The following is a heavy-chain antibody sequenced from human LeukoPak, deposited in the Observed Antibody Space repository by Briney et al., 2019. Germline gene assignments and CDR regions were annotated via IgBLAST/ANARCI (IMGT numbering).Heavy chain of an antibody. CDR3: ARTADGSGSYSDY. CDR1: GGSISSGGYY. V-gene: IGHV4-31*03. D-gene: IGHD3-10*01. CDR2: IYYSGST. Sequence: SETLSLTCTVSGGSISSGGYYWSWIRQHPGKGLEWIGYIYYSGSTYYNPSLKSRVTISVDTPKNQFSLKLSSVTAADTAVYYCARTADGSGSYSDYWGQGTLVTVSS. J-gene: IGHJ4*02.